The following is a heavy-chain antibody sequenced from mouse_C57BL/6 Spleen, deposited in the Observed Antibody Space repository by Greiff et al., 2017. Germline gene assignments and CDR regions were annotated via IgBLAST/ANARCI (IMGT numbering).Heavy chain of an antibody. Sequence: QVQLQQSGTELVKPGASVKLSCKASGYTFTSYWMHWVKQRPGQGLEWIGNINPSNGGTNYNEKFKSKATLTVDKSSSTAYMQLSSLTSEDSAVYYCARGRDGYYPYWYFDVWGTGTTVTVSS. D-gene: IGHD2-3*01. CDR2: INPSNGGT. J-gene: IGHJ1*03. V-gene: IGHV1-53*01. CDR1: GYTFTSYW. CDR3: ARGRDGYYPYWYFDV.